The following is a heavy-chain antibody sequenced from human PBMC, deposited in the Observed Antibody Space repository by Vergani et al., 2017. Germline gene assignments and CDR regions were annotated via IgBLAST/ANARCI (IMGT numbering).Heavy chain of an antibody. Sequence: QVQLVESGGGVVQPGRSLRLSCAASGFTFSSYGMHWVRQAPGKGLEWVAVIWYDGSNKYYADSVKGRFTISRDNSKNTLYLQMNSLRAEDTAVYYCARVSYSSSWYSATQRRSPLDYWGQGTLVTVSS. J-gene: IGHJ4*02. CDR1: GFTFSSYG. V-gene: IGHV3-33*01. D-gene: IGHD6-13*01. CDR2: IWYDGSNK. CDR3: ARVSYSSSWYSATQRRSPLDY.